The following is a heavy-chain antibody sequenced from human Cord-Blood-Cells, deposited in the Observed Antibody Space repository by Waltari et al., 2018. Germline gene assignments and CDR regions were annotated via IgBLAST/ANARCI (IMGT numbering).Heavy chain of an antibody. CDR1: GYSFTSYW. Sequence: EVQLVQSGAEVKKPGESLKISCKGSGYSFTSYWIGWVRQMPGTGLEWMGIIYPGDSDTRYSPSFQGQVTISADKSISTAYLQWSSLKASDTAMYYCARQPNWGMAPLPNYYYYYGMDVWGQGTTVTVSS. CDR2: IYPGDSDT. V-gene: IGHV5-51*01. D-gene: IGHD7-27*01. J-gene: IGHJ6*02. CDR3: ARQPNWGMAPLPNYYYYYGMDV.